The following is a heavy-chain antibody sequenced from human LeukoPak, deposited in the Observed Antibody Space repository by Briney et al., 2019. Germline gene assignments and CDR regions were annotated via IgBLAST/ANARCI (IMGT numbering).Heavy chain of an antibody. CDR2: ISSKGGST. CDR1: GFTFSSYS. CDR3: ARGRNYDSSGFPVYYFDY. V-gene: IGHV3-64*01. Sequence: GGSLRLSCAASGFTFSSYSMHWVRQAPGKGLEYVSAISSKGGSTYYANSVKGRFTISRDNSKNTLYLQMGSLRAEDMAVYYCARGRNYDSSGFPVYYFDYWGQGTRVTVSS. D-gene: IGHD3-22*01. J-gene: IGHJ4*02.